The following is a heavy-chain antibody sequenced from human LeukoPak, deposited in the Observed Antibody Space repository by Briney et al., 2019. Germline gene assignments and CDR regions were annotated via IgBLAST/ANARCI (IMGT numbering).Heavy chain of an antibody. D-gene: IGHD4-23*01. CDR3: ARGFSHGGYGY. CDR2: INHSGST. V-gene: IGHV4-34*01. Sequence: SETLSLTCAVYGGSFSGYYWSWIRQPPGKGLEWIGEINHSGSTNYNPSLKSRVTISVDTSKNQFSLKLSSVTAADTAVYYCARGFSHGGYGYWGQGTLVTVSS. J-gene: IGHJ4*02. CDR1: GGSFSGYY.